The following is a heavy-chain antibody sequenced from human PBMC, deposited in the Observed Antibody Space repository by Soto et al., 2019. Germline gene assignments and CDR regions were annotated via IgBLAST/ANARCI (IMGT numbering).Heavy chain of an antibody. CDR2: IYPGDSDT. CDR3: ARSRGGYDYDYYFDY. J-gene: IGHJ4*02. CDR1: GYSFTSYW. D-gene: IGHD5-12*01. Sequence: GESLKISCKGSGYSFTSYWIGWVRQMPGKGLEWMGIIYPGDSDTRYSPSFQGQVTISADKSISTAYLQWSSLKASDTAMYYCARSRGGYDYDYYFDYWGQGTLVTVSS. V-gene: IGHV5-51*01.